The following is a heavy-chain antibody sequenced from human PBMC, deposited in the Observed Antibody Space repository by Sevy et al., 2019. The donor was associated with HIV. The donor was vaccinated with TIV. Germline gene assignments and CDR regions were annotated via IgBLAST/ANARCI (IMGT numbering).Heavy chain of an antibody. CDR3: ATGGIVGATKAAESFHH. D-gene: IGHD1-26*01. CDR1: GFTFSSYS. V-gene: IGHV3-21*01. CDR2: ISSSSSYI. J-gene: IGHJ1*01. Sequence: GGSLRLSCTASGFTFSSYSMNWVRQAPGKGLEWVSSISSSSSYIYYADSVKGRFTISRDNAKNSLYLQMNSLRAEDTAVYYCATGGIVGATKAAESFHHWGQGTLVTVSS.